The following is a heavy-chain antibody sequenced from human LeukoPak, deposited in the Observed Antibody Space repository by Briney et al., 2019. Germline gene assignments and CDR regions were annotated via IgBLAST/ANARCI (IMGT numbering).Heavy chain of an antibody. CDR3: ARGDSNYVGYYMDV. J-gene: IGHJ6*03. D-gene: IGHD4-11*01. Sequence: PSETLSLTCAVYGGSLSGYYWSWIRQPAGKGLEWIGRIYTSGSTNYNPSLKSRVTISVDTSKNQFSLKLSSVTAADTAVYYCARGDSNYVGYYMDVWGKGTTVTVSS. CDR2: IYTSGST. V-gene: IGHV4-59*10. CDR1: GGSLSGYY.